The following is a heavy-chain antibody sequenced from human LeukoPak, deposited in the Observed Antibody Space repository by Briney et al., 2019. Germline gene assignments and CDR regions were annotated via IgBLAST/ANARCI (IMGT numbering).Heavy chain of an antibody. CDR3: ARVIEPYTAMVGFVED. CDR1: GGTFSSYA. V-gene: IGHV1-69*13. J-gene: IGHJ4*02. D-gene: IGHD5-18*01. CDR2: IIPIFGTA. Sequence: SVKVSCKASGGTFSSYAISWVRQAPGQGLEWMGGIIPIFGTANYAQKFQGRVTITADESTSTAYMELSNLRSEDTAVYYCARVIEPYTAMVGFVEDWGQGTLVTVSS.